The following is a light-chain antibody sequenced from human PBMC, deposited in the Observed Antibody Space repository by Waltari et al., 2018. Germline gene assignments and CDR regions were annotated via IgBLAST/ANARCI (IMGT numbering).Light chain of an antibody. CDR2: AAS. Sequence: DIQMTQSPSSLSASVRDRVTITCRASQTINNYLNWYQHKPGTAPKLLISAASTLQSGVPSRFSGRGTGTDFTLSITSLQPEDFATYYCQQSYTAPWTFGQGTKVEV. V-gene: IGKV1-39*01. CDR1: QTINNY. CDR3: QQSYTAPWT. J-gene: IGKJ1*01.